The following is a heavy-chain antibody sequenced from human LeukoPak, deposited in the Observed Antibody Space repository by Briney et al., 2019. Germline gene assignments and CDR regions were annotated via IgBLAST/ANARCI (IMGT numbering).Heavy chain of an antibody. D-gene: IGHD3-22*01. CDR3: ARDLGQYYDTSDNWFDT. J-gene: IGHJ5*02. Sequence: PGGSLRLSCAASGFTFSNYWMHWVRHAPGKGLVWVSRINSDGINTSYADSVKGRFTISRDNAKNTLNLQMNSLRAEDTAVYYCARDLGQYYDTSDNWFDTWGQGTLVTVSS. CDR1: GFTFSNYW. V-gene: IGHV3-74*01. CDR2: INSDGINT.